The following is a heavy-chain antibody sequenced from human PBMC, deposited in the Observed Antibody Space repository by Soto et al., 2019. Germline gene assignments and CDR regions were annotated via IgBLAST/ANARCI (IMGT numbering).Heavy chain of an antibody. Sequence: QVQLVQSGAEVKKPGASVKVSCKASGYTFTGYYMHWVRQAPGQGLEWMGWINPNSVGTNYAQKFHGRTTMTGDTSSSSAYRELSRLRSDDTVVYFCARSPHQRAHADYWGQGTMVTVSS. V-gene: IGHV1-2*02. CDR3: ARSPHQRAHADY. CDR1: GYTFTGYY. J-gene: IGHJ4*02. CDR2: INPNSVGT. D-gene: IGHD2-2*01.